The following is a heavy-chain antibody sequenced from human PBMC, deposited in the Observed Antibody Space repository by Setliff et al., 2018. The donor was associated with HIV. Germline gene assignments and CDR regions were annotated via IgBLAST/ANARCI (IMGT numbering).Heavy chain of an antibody. J-gene: IGHJ4*02. CDR3: VRDDRCSGGCCYSY. Sequence: SETLSLTCTVSGASINSHYYSWIRQPPGKGLEWIGYIYNSDFTTYNPSLKSRRTISMDTSKNQFSLKLSSVAAADTAVFYCVRDDRCSGGCCYSYWGQGALVTVSS. D-gene: IGHD2-15*01. V-gene: IGHV4-4*08. CDR2: IYNSDFT. CDR1: GASINSHY.